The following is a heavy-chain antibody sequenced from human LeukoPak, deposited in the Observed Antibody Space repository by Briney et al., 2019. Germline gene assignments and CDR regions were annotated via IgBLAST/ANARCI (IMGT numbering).Heavy chain of an antibody. CDR3: ARGYGSGSYYPFDY. D-gene: IGHD3-10*01. CDR2: IYSGGST. Sequence: GGSLRLSCAASGFTVSSNYMSWVRQAPGKGLEWVSVIYSGGSTYYADSVKGRFTISRDNSKNTLYLQMNSLRAEDTAVYYCARGYGSGSYYPFDYWGQGTLVTVSS. V-gene: IGHV3-53*01. J-gene: IGHJ4*02. CDR1: GFTVSSNY.